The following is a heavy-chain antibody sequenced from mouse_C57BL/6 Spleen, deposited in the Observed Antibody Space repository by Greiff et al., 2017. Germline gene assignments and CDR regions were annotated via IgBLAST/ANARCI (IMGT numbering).Heavy chain of an antibody. D-gene: IGHD2-10*02. Sequence: GGGLVQPKGSLKLPCAASGFTFNTYAMHWVRQAPGKGLEWVARIRSKSSNYATYYADSVTDRFTISGDDSQSMLYLQMNNLKTEDTAMYYCVRVYGNYPASYYYAMDYWGQGTSVTVSS. CDR1: GFTFNTYA. CDR2: IRSKSSNYAT. J-gene: IGHJ4*01. CDR3: VRVYGNYPASYYYAMDY. V-gene: IGHV10-3*01.